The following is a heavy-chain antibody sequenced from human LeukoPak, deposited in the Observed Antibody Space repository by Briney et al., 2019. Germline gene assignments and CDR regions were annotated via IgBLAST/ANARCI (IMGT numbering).Heavy chain of an antibody. CDR1: GYTFTSYG. V-gene: IGHV1-18*01. CDR2: ISVYNGNT. Sequence: ASVKVSCKTSGYTFTSYGVSWVRQAPGQGREWMGWISVYNGNTIYAEKLQGRVTVTTDTSTTTAYMELRSLRSDDTAVYYCARAQTTGFGESIDYWGQGTLVTVSS. J-gene: IGHJ4*02. D-gene: IGHD3-10*01. CDR3: ARAQTTGFGESIDY.